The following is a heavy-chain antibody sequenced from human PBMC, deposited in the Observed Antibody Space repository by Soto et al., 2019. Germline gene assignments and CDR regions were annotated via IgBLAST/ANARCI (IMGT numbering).Heavy chain of an antibody. J-gene: IGHJ3*02. CDR3: ARELLGNSGGAFDI. Sequence: PGGSLRLSCAASGFTFSSYSMNWVRQAPGKGLEWVSYISSSRSTIYYADSVKGRFTISRDNAKNSLHLQMNSLRAEDTAVYYCARELLGNSGGAFDIWGQGTTVTVSS. V-gene: IGHV3-48*01. D-gene: IGHD4-4*01. CDR1: GFTFSSYS. CDR2: ISSSRSTI.